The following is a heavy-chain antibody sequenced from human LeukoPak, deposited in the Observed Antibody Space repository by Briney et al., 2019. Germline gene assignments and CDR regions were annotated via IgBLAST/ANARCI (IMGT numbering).Heavy chain of an antibody. Sequence: SQTLSLTCTVSVCSISSGGYYWSWIRQHPGRALEWIGYIYYSGSTYYNPSLKSRVTISVDTSKNQFSLRLNSVTAADTAVYYCARRGWDSYSYYFDYWGQGTLVTVSS. J-gene: IGHJ4*02. D-gene: IGHD1-26*01. CDR3: ARRGWDSYSYYFDY. V-gene: IGHV4-31*03. CDR2: IYYSGST. CDR1: VCSISSGGYY.